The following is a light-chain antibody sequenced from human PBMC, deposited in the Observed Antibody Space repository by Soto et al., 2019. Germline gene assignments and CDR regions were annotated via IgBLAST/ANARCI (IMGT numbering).Light chain of an antibody. CDR3: QQRSSWPRT. V-gene: IGKV3-11*01. Sequence: EIVLTQSPATLSLSPGEGATLSCRASQSVGRFLAWYQQKPGQAPTLLMYDASKRATGIPARFSGNGSGTDFTLTISSLEPEDFALYYCQQRSSWPRTFGRGTKVEIK. J-gene: IGKJ4*02. CDR2: DAS. CDR1: QSVGRF.